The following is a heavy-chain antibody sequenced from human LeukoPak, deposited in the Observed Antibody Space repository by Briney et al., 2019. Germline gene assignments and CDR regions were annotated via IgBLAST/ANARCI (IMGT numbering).Heavy chain of an antibody. V-gene: IGHV3-11*04. CDR3: ARDYRARLDY. CDR1: GFAFSDYY. J-gene: IGHJ4*02. Sequence: GGSLRLSCAASGFAFSDYYMSWIRQVPGQGLEWVSYIPDTDSTRYYADSVKGRFTISRDNAKKSVYLQMNSLRVEDTAVYYCARDYRARLDYWGQGTLVTVSS. CDR2: IPDTDSTR.